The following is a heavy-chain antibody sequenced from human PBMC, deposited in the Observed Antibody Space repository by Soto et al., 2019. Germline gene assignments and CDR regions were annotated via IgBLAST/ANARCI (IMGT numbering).Heavy chain of an antibody. CDR2: LIPIFGTA. D-gene: IGHD2-8*01. Sequence: SVKVSCKASGGTFSSYAISWVRQAPGQGLEWMGGLIPIFGTANYAQKFQGRVTITADEYTSTAYMELSSLRSEDTAVYYCARVCCTNGVCYPDSYYYYGMDVWGQGPTVTPSS. V-gene: IGHV1-69*13. CDR3: ARVCCTNGVCYPDSYYYYGMDV. J-gene: IGHJ6*02. CDR1: GGTFSSYA.